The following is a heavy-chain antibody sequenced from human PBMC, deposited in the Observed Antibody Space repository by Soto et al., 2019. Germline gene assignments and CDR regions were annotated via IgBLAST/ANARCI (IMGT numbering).Heavy chain of an antibody. CDR3: ARRSSSWYFDY. D-gene: IGHD6-13*01. Sequence: EVQLLESGGGLVQPGGSLRLSCAASGFTFSSYAMSWVRQAPGKGLEWVSVISGSGDSTYYADSVKGRFTISRDNSKNTLYRQMNSLRAEDTAVYYCARRSSSWYFDYWGQGTLVTVSS. V-gene: IGHV3-23*01. J-gene: IGHJ4*02. CDR1: GFTFSSYA. CDR2: ISGSGDST.